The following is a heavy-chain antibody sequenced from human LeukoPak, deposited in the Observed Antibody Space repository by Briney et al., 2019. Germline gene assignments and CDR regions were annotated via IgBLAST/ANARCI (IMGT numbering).Heavy chain of an antibody. CDR2: ISAYNGNT. Sequence: ASVTVSCKSSGYTFTSYGISWVGQAPGQGLEGVGWISAYNGNTNYAQKLQGRVTMTTDTSTSTAYMELRSLRSDDTAVYYCARAGYDSSGLDWFDPWGQGTLVTVSS. CDR1: GYTFTSYG. V-gene: IGHV1-18*01. J-gene: IGHJ5*02. D-gene: IGHD3-22*01. CDR3: ARAGYDSSGLDWFDP.